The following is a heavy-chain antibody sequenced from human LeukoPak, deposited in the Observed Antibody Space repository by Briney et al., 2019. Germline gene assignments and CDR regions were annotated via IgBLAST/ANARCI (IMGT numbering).Heavy chain of an antibody. CDR2: ISISGTTI. V-gene: IGHV3-48*03. CDR1: GFTFSDYE. D-gene: IGHD3-16*01. J-gene: IGHJ4*02. CDR3: ARRKEGGGIFDY. Sequence: GGSLRLSCAASGFTFSDYEMNWVRQAPGKGLEWLSHISISGTTIHYADSVKGRFTISRDNAKNSLYLQMNSLRAEDTAVYYCARRKEGGGIFDYWGQGTLVTVSS.